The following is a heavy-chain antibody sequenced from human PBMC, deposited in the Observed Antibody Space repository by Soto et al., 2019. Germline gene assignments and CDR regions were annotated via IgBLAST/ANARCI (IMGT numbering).Heavy chain of an antibody. Sequence: QVQLVESGGGVVQPGRSLRLSCAASGFTFNRYGMHWVRQAPGKGLEWVAVIWYDGSSEYYADSVKGRFTISRDNSKNTLCLQMNSLRAEDTAVYYCARGVDYLDYWGQGTLVTVSS. CDR2: IWYDGSSE. J-gene: IGHJ4*02. CDR3: ARGVDYLDY. V-gene: IGHV3-33*01. CDR1: GFTFNRYG.